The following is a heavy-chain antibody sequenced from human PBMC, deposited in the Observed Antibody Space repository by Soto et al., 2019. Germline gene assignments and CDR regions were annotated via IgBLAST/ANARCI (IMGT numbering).Heavy chain of an antibody. CDR2: IKEDGSEK. Sequence: EVQLVESGGGLVQPGGSLSLSCAGSGFTFSSYWMSWVRQAPGEGLEWVANIKEDGSEKYYVDSVKGRFTISRDNAKNSLNLEMNSLRVEDTAVYYCARGGVAGAGDYWGQGTLVTVSS. J-gene: IGHJ4*02. D-gene: IGHD6-19*01. CDR1: GFTFSSYW. CDR3: ARGGVAGAGDY. V-gene: IGHV3-7*04.